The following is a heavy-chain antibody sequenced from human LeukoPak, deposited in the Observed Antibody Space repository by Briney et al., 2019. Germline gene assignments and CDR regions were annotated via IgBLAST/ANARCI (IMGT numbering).Heavy chain of an antibody. Sequence: SETLSLTCTVSGGSISSYYWSWVRQPAGKGLEWIGRIYTSGSTNYNPSLKSRVTMSVDTSKNQFSLKLSSVTAADTAVYYCAREGTIPIGTDYYYGMDVWGQGTTVTVSS. CDR2: IYTSGST. CDR3: AREGTIPIGTDYYYGMDV. J-gene: IGHJ6*02. D-gene: IGHD1-1*01. V-gene: IGHV4-4*07. CDR1: GGSISSYY.